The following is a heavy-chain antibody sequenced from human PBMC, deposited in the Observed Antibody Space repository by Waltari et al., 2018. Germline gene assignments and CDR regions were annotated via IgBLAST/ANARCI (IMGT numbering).Heavy chain of an antibody. CDR3: ASEFRRGDFDY. Sequence: EVQLVESGGGLVQPGGSLRLSCAASGFTFSSFWMSWVRQAPGKGLEWVANIKQDGSEKYDVDSVKGRFTISRDNAKNSLYLQMNSLRAEDTAVYYCASEFRRGDFDYWGQGTLVTVSS. V-gene: IGHV3-7*01. CDR1: GFTFSSFW. D-gene: IGHD3-10*01. CDR2: IKQDGSEK. J-gene: IGHJ4*02.